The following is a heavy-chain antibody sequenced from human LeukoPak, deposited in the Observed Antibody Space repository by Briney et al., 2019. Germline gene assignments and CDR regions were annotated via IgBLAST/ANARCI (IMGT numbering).Heavy chain of an antibody. CDR3: ARDQVAVAGMGFDY. D-gene: IGHD6-19*01. CDR1: GGSISSYY. V-gene: IGHV4-59*01. Sequence: KSSETLSLTCTVSGGSISSYYWSWIRQPPGKGLEWIGYIYCSGSTNYNPSLKSRVTISVDTSKNQFSLKLSSVTAADTAVYYCARDQVAVAGMGFDYWGQGTLVTVSS. J-gene: IGHJ4*02. CDR2: IYCSGST.